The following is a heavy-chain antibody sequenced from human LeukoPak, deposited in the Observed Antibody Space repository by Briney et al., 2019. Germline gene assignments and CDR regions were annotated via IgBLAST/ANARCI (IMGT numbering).Heavy chain of an antibody. D-gene: IGHD6-19*01. CDR3: ARQPLGAVAGPGAFDI. CDR1: GGSISSGGYY. Sequence: SETLSLTCTVSGGSISSGGYYWSWIRQPPGKGLEWIGYIYHSGSTNYNPSLKSRVTMSVDTSKNQFSLKLSSVTAADTAVYYCARQPLGAVAGPGAFDIWGQGTMVTVSS. J-gene: IGHJ3*02. V-gene: IGHV4-30-2*01. CDR2: IYHSGST.